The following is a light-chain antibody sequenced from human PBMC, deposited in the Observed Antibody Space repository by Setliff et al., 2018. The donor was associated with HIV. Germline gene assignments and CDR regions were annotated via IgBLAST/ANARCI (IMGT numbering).Light chain of an antibody. V-gene: IGLV1-51*01. Sequence: QSALTQPPSVSAAPGQKVTISCSGSSSNIGNNYVSWYQQLPGTAPKVLIYDNNKRPSGIPDRFSGSKSGTSATLGITGLQTGDEADYYCGTWDSSLSAVVFGGGTQLTVL. CDR3: GTWDSSLSAVV. CDR2: DNN. CDR1: SSNIGNNY. J-gene: IGLJ2*01.